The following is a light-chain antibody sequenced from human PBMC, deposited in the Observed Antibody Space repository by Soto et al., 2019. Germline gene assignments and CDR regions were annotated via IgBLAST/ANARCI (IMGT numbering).Light chain of an antibody. V-gene: IGKV3-20*01. CDR1: HSVSSSY. CDR3: QRYGGSPPIT. CDR2: GAS. Sequence: EIVLTQSPGTLSLSPGERATLSCRASHSVSSSYLAWYQQKPGQAPRLLIYGASSRATGIPDRFRGSGSGTDFTLSISRLEPEDFAVYYCQRYGGSPPITFGQGTRLEMK. J-gene: IGKJ5*01.